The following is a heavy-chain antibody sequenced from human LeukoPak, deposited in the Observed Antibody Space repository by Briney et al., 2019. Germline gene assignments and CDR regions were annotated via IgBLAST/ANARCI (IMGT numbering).Heavy chain of an antibody. CDR1: GGSISGNNYY. J-gene: IGHJ4*02. D-gene: IGHD3-3*01. CDR2: IYYSGST. Sequence: SETLSPTCTVSGGSISGNNYYWGWIRQPPGKGLEWIGSIYYSGSTYNNPSIKGRVNISVGPTKNQFSMKLISLTAADPAVYFCASIDFWSDYWGQGTLVTVSS. CDR3: ASIDFWSDY. V-gene: IGHV4-39*01.